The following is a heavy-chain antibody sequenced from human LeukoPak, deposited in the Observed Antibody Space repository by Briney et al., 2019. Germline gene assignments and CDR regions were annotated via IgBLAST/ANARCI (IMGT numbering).Heavy chain of an antibody. CDR3: ARDRVDIVATLRAPYYYYYGMDV. Sequence: SETLSLTCTVSGGSISSGGYYWSWIRQPAGKGLEWIGRIYTSGSTNYNPSLKSRVTISVDTSKNQFSLKLSSVSAADTAVYYCARDRVDIVATLRAPYYYYYGMDVWGQGTTVTVSS. CDR1: GGSISSGGYY. CDR2: IYTSGST. V-gene: IGHV4-61*02. D-gene: IGHD5-12*01. J-gene: IGHJ6*02.